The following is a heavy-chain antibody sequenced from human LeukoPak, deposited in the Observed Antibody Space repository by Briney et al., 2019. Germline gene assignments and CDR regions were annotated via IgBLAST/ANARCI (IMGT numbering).Heavy chain of an antibody. J-gene: IGHJ3*02. D-gene: IGHD3-22*01. Sequence: PGGSLRLSCAASGFSFSSYGMHWVRQAPGKGLEWVAVIWYDGSIKYYADSVKGRFTISRDNSKNTLYLQMNSLRAEDTAVYYCAKARNYDSSGYYYPDAFDIWGQGTMVTVSS. V-gene: IGHV3-33*06. CDR1: GFSFSSYG. CDR3: AKARNYDSSGYYYPDAFDI. CDR2: IWYDGSIK.